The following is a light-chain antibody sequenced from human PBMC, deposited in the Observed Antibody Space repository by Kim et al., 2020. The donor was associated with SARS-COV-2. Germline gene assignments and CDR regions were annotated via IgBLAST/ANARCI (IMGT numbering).Light chain of an antibody. J-gene: IGLJ1*01. CDR2: QDS. CDR3: QAWDSSTAEV. CDR1: KLGDKY. V-gene: IGLV3-1*01. Sequence: VSPGQTASITGSGDKLGDKYACWYQQKPGQSPVLVIYQDSKRPSGIPERFSGSNSGNTATLTISGTQAMDEADYYCQAWDSSTAEVFGTGTKVTVL.